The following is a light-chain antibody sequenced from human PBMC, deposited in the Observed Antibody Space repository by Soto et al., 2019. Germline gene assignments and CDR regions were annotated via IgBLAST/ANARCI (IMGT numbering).Light chain of an antibody. CDR2: KAS. CDR1: QSISSW. CDR3: QQYNSYSPR. V-gene: IGKV1-5*03. J-gene: IGKJ1*01. Sequence: DIQMTQSPSTLSASVGDRVTITCRASQSISSWLAWYQQKPGKAPKLLIYKASSLESGVPSRFSGSESGTEFTLTITSLQPDDFATYYCQQYNSYSPRFGQGTKVEIK.